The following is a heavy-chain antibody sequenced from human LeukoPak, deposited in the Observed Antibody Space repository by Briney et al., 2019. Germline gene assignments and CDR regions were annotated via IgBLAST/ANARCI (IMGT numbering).Heavy chain of an antibody. CDR2: ISGSSSTR. J-gene: IGHJ4*02. D-gene: IGHD3-10*01. CDR3: ARSITMVRGVSGY. CDR1: GFTFSSYS. V-gene: IGHV3-48*04. Sequence: PGGSLRLSCAASGFTFSSYSMNWVRQAPGKGLEWVSYISGSSSTRYYADSVKGRFTISRDNAKNSLYLQMNSLRAEDTAVYYCARSITMVRGVSGYWGQGTLVTVSS.